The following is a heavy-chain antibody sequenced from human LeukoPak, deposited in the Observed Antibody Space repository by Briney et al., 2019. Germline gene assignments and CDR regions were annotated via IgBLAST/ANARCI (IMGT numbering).Heavy chain of an antibody. V-gene: IGHV4-59*01. D-gene: IGHD3-10*01. CDR1: GGSICYYF. CDR3: ARADYYGSGSSIL. J-gene: IGHJ4*02. Sequence: SETLSLTCTVSGGSICYYFWSWIRQPPGKGLKWIGYISHSGSTTYNPSLKSRVTISVDTSKNQFSLKLSSVTAADTAVYYCARADYYGSGSSILWGQGTLVTVSS. CDR2: ISHSGST.